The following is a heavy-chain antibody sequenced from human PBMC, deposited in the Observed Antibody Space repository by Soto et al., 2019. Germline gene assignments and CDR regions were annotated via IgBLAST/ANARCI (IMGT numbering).Heavy chain of an antibody. D-gene: IGHD2-2*01. Sequence: LETLSLPRTVSGASTRSYYRSLIRQPPGKGLEWIGYIYYSGTTTYNTSLKSRVTISVDTSKNQFSLKLTSVTAADTAVYYCSGKGSTTFDQWGQGTLVTVSS. V-gene: IGHV4-59*01. J-gene: IGHJ4*02. CDR2: IYYSGTT. CDR1: GASTRSYY. CDR3: SGKGSTTFDQ.